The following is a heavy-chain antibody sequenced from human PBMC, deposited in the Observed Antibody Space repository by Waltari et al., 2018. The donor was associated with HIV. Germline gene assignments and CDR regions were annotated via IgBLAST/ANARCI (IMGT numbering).Heavy chain of an antibody. CDR1: GYTFTSYD. J-gene: IGHJ4*02. Sequence: QVPLVQSGAEVKKPGASVKVSCKASGYTFTSYDTNWVRQATGQGREWIGWMNTNSGNTGYAQKFQGRVTTTRNTYRSTAYMELSSLRSEDTAVYYCAMTTADDYWGQGTLVTVSS. D-gene: IGHD4-17*01. CDR2: MNTNSGNT. CDR3: AMTTADDY. V-gene: IGHV1-8*01.